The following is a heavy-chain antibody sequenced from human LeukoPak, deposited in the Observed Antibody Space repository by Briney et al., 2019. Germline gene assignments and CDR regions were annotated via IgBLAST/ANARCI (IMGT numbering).Heavy chain of an antibody. V-gene: IGHV4-61*05. CDR2: IYYSGST. CDR1: GGSISSSSYS. CDR3: ARGDTAMVTYWYFDL. J-gene: IGHJ2*01. Sequence: PSETLSLTCSVSGGSISSSSYSWGWVRQPPGKGLEWIGYIYYSGSTNYNPSLKSRVTISVDTSKNQFSLKLSSVTAADTAVYYCARGDTAMVTYWYFDLWGRGTLVTVSS. D-gene: IGHD5-18*01.